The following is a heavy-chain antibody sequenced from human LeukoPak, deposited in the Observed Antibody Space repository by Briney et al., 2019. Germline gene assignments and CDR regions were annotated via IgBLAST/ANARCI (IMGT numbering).Heavy chain of an antibody. Sequence: SETLSLTCAVYGGSFSGYYWSWIRQPPGKGLEWIGEINHSGSTNYNPSLKSRVTISVDTSKNQFSLKLSSVTAADTAVYYCARDPPYYYYMDVWGKGTTVTVSS. CDR3: ARDPPYYYYMDV. V-gene: IGHV4-34*01. CDR1: GGSFSGYY. CDR2: INHSGST. J-gene: IGHJ6*03.